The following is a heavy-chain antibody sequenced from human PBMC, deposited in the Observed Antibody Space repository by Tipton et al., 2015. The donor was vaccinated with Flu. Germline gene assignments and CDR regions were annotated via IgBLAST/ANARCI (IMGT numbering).Heavy chain of an antibody. CDR3: ARVLYSGYDSYLYYYYYYGMDV. CDR2: IYSGGST. J-gene: IGHJ6*02. Sequence: SLRLSCAASGFTVSSNYMSWVRQAPGKGLEWVSVIYSGGSTYYADSVKGRFTISRDNAKNSLYLQMNSLRAEDTAVYYCARVLYSGYDSYLYYYYYYGMDVWGQGTTVTVSS. V-gene: IGHV3-53*01. CDR1: GFTVSSNY. D-gene: IGHD5-12*01.